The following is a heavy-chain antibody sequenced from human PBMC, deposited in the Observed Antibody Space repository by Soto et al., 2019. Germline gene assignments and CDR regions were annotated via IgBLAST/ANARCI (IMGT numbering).Heavy chain of an antibody. CDR1: GYTFSSYG. J-gene: IGHJ4*02. CDR2: ISAYNGDT. D-gene: IGHD2-8*01. Sequence: QAQLVQSGAEVKKPGASVKVSCRASGYTFSSYGYAWVRQAPGQGLEWMGWISAYNGDTNYAKKFQARVTLTTDTATTTAYMELRNLGSDDTAVYYCARSGAYCTSITCLFDSFWGLGTLVTVSS. CDR3: ARSGAYCTSITCLFDSF. V-gene: IGHV1-18*01.